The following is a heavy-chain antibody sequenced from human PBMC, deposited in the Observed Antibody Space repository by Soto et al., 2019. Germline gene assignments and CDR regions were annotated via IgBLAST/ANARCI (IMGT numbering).Heavy chain of an antibody. J-gene: IGHJ6*02. D-gene: IGHD1-26*01. CDR1: GFKFYSYA. CDR2: IDGSAVGT. Sequence: GGSLRLSCAASGFKFYSYAMNWVRQAPGKGLEWVSGIDGSAVGTYYADSVKGRFAISRDNSGNTLYLQMHSLRVEDTAVYYCAREKGARGYYGMDVWGQGTTVTVSS. V-gene: IGHV3-23*01. CDR3: AREKGARGYYGMDV.